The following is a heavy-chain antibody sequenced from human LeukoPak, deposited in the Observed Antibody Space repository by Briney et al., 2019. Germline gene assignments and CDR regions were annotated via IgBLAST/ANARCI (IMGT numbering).Heavy chain of an antibody. Sequence: SETLSLTCTVSGGSISSGSYYWSWIRQPAGKGLEWIGRIYTSGSTNYNPSLKSRVTILVDTSKNQFSLKLSSVTAADTAVYYCAASYYYDSSGYLGVKPLFDYWGQGTLVTVSS. V-gene: IGHV4-61*02. CDR2: IYTSGST. J-gene: IGHJ4*02. CDR3: AASYYYDSSGYLGVKPLFDY. CDR1: GGSISSGSYY. D-gene: IGHD3-22*01.